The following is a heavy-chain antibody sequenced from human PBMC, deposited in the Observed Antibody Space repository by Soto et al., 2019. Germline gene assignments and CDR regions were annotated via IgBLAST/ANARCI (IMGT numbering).Heavy chain of an antibody. CDR1: GFTVSNNY. D-gene: IGHD3-10*01. V-gene: IGHV3-53*01. Sequence: EVQLVESGGGLIQPGGSLRLSCAVSGFTVSNNYMSWVRQAPGKGLEGVSVIYSGGYTAYGDSVKGRFTISRDNSKNTQSLQMKSPGADDPAWFYWAPHPGGGGYWGQGTLVTVSS. CDR3: APHPGGGGY. CDR2: IYSGGYT. J-gene: IGHJ4*02.